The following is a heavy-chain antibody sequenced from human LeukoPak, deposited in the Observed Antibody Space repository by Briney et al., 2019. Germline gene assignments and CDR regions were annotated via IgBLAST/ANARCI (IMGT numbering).Heavy chain of an antibody. Sequence: SETLSLTCTVSGGSISSGGYYWSWIRQHPGKGLEWIGYIYYSGSAYYNPSLKSRVTISVDTSKNQFSLKLSSVTAADTAVYYCASRGHCGGDCYYDYYYYYMDVWGKGTTVTVSS. CDR3: ASRGHCGGDCYYDYYYYYMDV. CDR1: GGSISSGGYY. J-gene: IGHJ6*03. CDR2: IYYSGSA. D-gene: IGHD2-21*02. V-gene: IGHV4-31*03.